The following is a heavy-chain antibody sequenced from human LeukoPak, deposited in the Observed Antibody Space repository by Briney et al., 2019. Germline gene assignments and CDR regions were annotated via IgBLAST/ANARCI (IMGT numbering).Heavy chain of an antibody. Sequence: GGSLRLSCPASGFTFSNYWMHWVRQAPGKGLVWVSLFNADGRTTRYADSVKGRFTTSRDNAKNTLYLQMNSLRAEDTAVYYCARDLPDYESSGYYAYWGQGTLVTVSS. J-gene: IGHJ4*02. CDR1: GFTFSNYW. CDR3: ARDLPDYESSGYYAY. CDR2: FNADGRTT. V-gene: IGHV3-74*01. D-gene: IGHD3-22*01.